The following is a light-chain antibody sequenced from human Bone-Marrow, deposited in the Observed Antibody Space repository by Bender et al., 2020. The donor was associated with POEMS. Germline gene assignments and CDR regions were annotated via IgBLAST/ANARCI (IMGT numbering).Light chain of an antibody. J-gene: IGLJ3*02. CDR1: NSNIRTNA. CDR3: AAWDAGLSGGV. CDR2: SVN. Sequence: QSVLTQPPSASGTPGQRVTISCSGSNSNIRTNALNWSQQFPGTAPHLLSYSVNQRPSGVPARLYAFKSGTSASLAISGLQSGCEADYYCAAWDAGLSGGVFGGRTKLTVL. V-gene: IGLV1-44*01.